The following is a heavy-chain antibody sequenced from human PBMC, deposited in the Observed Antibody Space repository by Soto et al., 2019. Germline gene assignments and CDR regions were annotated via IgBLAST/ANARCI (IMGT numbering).Heavy chain of an antibody. D-gene: IGHD3-3*01. CDR2: ISAYNGNT. J-gene: IGHJ2*01. Sequence: QVQLVQSGAEVKKPGASVKVSCKASGYTFTSYGISWVRQAPGQGLEWMGWISAYNGNTNYAQKLQGRVTMTTDTSTSTAYMELRSLRSDDTAVYYCARASRVLRFLEWSPWCFDLWGRGTLVTVSS. CDR1: GYTFTSYG. V-gene: IGHV1-18*01. CDR3: ARASRVLRFLEWSPWCFDL.